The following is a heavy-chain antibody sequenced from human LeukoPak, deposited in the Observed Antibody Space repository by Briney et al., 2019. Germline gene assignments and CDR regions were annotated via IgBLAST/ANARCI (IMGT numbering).Heavy chain of an antibody. CDR2: INNDGSGT. CDR3: ARDGILGSHDC. D-gene: IGHD3-3*02. J-gene: IGHJ4*02. CDR1: GFTFRNYW. V-gene: IGHV3-74*01. Sequence: PGGSLRLSCAASGFTFRNYWMHWVRQTPGKGLVWVSHINNDGSGTSYADSVKGRFTITRDNAKNTLFLQMNSLRAEDTAVYYCARDGILGSHDCWGQGTLVTVSS.